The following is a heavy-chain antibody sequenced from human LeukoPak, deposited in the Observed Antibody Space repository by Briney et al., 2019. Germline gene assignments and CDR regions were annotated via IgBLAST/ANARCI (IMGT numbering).Heavy chain of an antibody. CDR1: GLTFSNYW. V-gene: IGHV3-7*01. Sequence: PGGSLRLSCVVSGLTFSNYWMTWVRQAPGKGLEWVANIKDDGRDKKYVASVQGRFTISRDNAKNSVYLQMDNQRPDDTAVYYCARDNYRVFDYWGQGTLVTVSS. D-gene: IGHD1-1*01. J-gene: IGHJ4*02. CDR2: IKDDGRDK. CDR3: ARDNYRVFDY.